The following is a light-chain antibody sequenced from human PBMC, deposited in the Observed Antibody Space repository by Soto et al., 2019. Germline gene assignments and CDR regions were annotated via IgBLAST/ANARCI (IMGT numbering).Light chain of an antibody. CDR2: EVS. Sequence: QSALTQPASVSGSPGQSITISCTGSSRDVGGSKYVSRYQQHPGKAPRLIIFEVSYRPSGVSNRFSGSKSGNTASLTVSGLQAEDEADYYCSSKTSSGTLYVFGTGTKLTVL. V-gene: IGLV2-14*01. CDR3: SSKTSSGTLYV. CDR1: SRDVGGSKY. J-gene: IGLJ1*01.